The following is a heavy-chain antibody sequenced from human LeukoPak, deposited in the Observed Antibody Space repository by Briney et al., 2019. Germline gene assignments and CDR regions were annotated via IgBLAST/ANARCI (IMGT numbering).Heavy chain of an antibody. D-gene: IGHD6-6*01. Sequence: SETLSLTCTVSGGSISSHYWSWIRQPPGKGLEWIGYIYYSGSTNYNPSLKSRVTISVDTFKNQFSLKLSSVTAADTAVYYCARGDFSSSCQLDYWGQGTLVTVSS. J-gene: IGHJ4*02. CDR2: IYYSGST. CDR3: ARGDFSSSCQLDY. V-gene: IGHV4-59*11. CDR1: GGSISSHY.